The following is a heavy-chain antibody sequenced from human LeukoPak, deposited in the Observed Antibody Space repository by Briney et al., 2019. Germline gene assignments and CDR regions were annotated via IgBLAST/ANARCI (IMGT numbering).Heavy chain of an antibody. Sequence: SVKVSCKASGGTFSSYAISWVRQAPGQGLEWMGGIIPIFGTANYPQKFHGRVTITTNESTSTAYTKLSSLPSEDTAVYYCARESRPTSFDWVVPNIDDWGQGTLVTVSS. CDR3: ARESRPTSFDWVVPNIDD. CDR1: GGTFSSYA. J-gene: IGHJ4*02. CDR2: IIPIFGTA. V-gene: IGHV1-69*05. D-gene: IGHD3-9*01.